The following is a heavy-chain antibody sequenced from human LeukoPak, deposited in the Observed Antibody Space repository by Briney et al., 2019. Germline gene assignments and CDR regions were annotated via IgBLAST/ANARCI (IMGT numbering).Heavy chain of an antibody. CDR1: GGSISSSSYY. J-gene: IGHJ3*02. CDR3: ARHNNEDGSSWYFRGNAAFDI. Sequence: PSETLSLSCTVSGGSISSSSYYWGWIRQPPGKGLEWIGSIYYSGSTYYNPSLKSRVTISVDTSKNQFSLKLSSVTAADTAVYYCARHNNEDGSSWYFRGNAAFDIWGQGTMVTVSS. D-gene: IGHD6-13*01. CDR2: IYYSGST. V-gene: IGHV4-39*01.